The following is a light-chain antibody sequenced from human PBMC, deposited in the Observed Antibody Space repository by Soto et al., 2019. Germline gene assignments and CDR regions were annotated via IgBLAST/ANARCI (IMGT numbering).Light chain of an antibody. J-gene: IGKJ5*01. CDR2: GAS. Sequence: EIVLTQSPATLSLSPGERATLSCSASQSVSNSYLAWYQQKPGQAPRLLIYGASSRATGIPDRFSGSGSGTDFTLTISRLEPEDFAVYYCQQYGSSIIFGQGTRLEIK. CDR1: QSVSNSY. CDR3: QQYGSSII. V-gene: IGKV3-20*01.